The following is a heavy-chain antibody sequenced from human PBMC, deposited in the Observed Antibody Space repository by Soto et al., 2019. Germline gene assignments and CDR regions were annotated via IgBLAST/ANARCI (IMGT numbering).Heavy chain of an antibody. CDR1: GGSISSHY. V-gene: IGHV4-59*11. CDR2: IYNSGST. J-gene: IGHJ3*02. Sequence: PSETLSLTCTVSGGSISSHYWSWIRQPPGKGLEWIGYIYNSGSTNYNPSLKSRVTISVDTSKNQFSLKLSSVTAADTAVYYCARVWGGALDIWGQGTMVTDSS. CDR3: ARVWGGALDI. D-gene: IGHD3-10*01.